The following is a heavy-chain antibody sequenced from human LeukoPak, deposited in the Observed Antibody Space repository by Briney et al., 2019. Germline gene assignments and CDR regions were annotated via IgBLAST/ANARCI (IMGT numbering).Heavy chain of an antibody. CDR2: IIPIFGTA. CDR1: GYTFTGYY. CDR3: ATDLWSGSSGVFDY. D-gene: IGHD1-26*01. J-gene: IGHJ4*02. V-gene: IGHV1-69*06. Sequence: GASVKVSCKASGYTFTGYYMHWVRQAPGQGLEWMGGIIPIFGTANYAQKFQGRVTITADKSTSTAYMELSSLRSEDTAVYYCATDLWSGSSGVFDYWGQGTLVTVSS.